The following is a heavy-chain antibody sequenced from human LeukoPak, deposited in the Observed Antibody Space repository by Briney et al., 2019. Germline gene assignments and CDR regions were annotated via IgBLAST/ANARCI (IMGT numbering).Heavy chain of an antibody. CDR2: ISSSGSTI. Sequence: RGSLRLSFAASGLTFIRYEMNWVRQAPGKGPEWVSYISSSGSTIYYADSVKGRFTISRDNAKNSLFLQMNSLRPGDTAVYFCAKNDLKYGKRVWGQGTQVTVSS. D-gene: IGHD6-6*01. J-gene: IGHJ4*02. CDR1: GLTFIRYE. V-gene: IGHV3-48*03. CDR3: AKNDLKYGKRV.